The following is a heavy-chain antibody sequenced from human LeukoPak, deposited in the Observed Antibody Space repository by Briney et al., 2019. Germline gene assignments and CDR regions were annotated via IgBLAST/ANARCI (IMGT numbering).Heavy chain of an antibody. CDR2: IKQDGSEK. D-gene: IGHD3-10*01. CDR3: ARDEDSRITMVRGVIMAPFDY. V-gene: IGHV3-7*01. CDR1: RFTFSSYW. Sequence: GGSLRLSCAASRFTFSSYWMSWVRQAPGKGLEWVANIKQDGSEKYYVDSVKGRFTISRDNAKNSLYLQMNSLRAEDTAVYYCARDEDSRITMVRGVIMAPFDYWGQGTLVTVSS. J-gene: IGHJ4*02.